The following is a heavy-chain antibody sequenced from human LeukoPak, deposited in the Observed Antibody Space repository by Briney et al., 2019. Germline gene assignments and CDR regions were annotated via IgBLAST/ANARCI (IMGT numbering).Heavy chain of an antibody. Sequence: GGSLRLSCAASGFSFSNYAMSWVRQGPGKGLEWVSAIGGSIGSTFYTDSVKGRFTISRDNSKNSLYLQMNSLRDGDTAVYYCAKERDSSSWYFDAFDIWGQGTMVTVSS. CDR2: IGGSIGST. D-gene: IGHD6-13*01. J-gene: IGHJ3*02. V-gene: IGHV3-23*01. CDR1: GFSFSNYA. CDR3: AKERDSSSWYFDAFDI.